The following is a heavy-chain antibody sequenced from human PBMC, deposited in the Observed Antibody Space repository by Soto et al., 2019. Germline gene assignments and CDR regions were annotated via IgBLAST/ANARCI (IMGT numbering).Heavy chain of an antibody. CDR3: ARGYYYDSSGYYQTHYYYGMDV. Sequence: QVQLQESGPGLVKPSQTLSLTCTVSGGSISSGDYYWSWIRQPPGKGLEWIGYIYYSGSTYYNPSLKSRVTISVDTSKNQFSLKLNSVTAADTAVYYCARGYYYDSSGYYQTHYYYGMDVWGQGTTVTVSS. CDR1: GGSISSGDYY. J-gene: IGHJ6*02. CDR2: IYYSGST. D-gene: IGHD3-22*01. V-gene: IGHV4-30-4*01.